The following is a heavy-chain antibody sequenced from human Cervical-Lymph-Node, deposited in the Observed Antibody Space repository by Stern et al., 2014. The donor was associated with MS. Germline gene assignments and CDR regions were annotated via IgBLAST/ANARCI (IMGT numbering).Heavy chain of an antibody. CDR2: FDLEDGET. CDR1: GYTLTELS. Sequence: QVQLVQSGAEVKKPGASVKVSCKVTGYTLTELSMHWVRQAPGKGLEWMGGFDLEDGETIYAQKFQGRVTMTEDTSTDTAYMELSSLKSEDTAVYYCAVGITGTTVYYYYGMDVWGQGTTVTVSS. CDR3: AVGITGTTVYYYYGMDV. V-gene: IGHV1-24*01. J-gene: IGHJ6*02. D-gene: IGHD1-7*01.